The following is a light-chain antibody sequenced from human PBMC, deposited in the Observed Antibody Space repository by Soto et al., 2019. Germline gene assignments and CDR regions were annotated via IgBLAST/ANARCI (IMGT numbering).Light chain of an antibody. J-gene: IGKJ1*01. CDR2: TAS. V-gene: IGKV1-5*03. CDR1: QSISIL. CDR3: QQSYSNPRT. Sequence: DIQMTQSPSTLSASVGDRVTISCRASQSISILLAWYQQKPGKAPKLLIYTASSLESGVPSRFSGSGSGTEFTLTISSLQPEDFATYYCQQSYSNPRTFGQGTKVDI.